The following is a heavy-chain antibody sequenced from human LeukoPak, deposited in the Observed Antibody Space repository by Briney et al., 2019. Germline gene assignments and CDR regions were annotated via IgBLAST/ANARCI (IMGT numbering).Heavy chain of an antibody. J-gene: IGHJ4*02. V-gene: IGHV1-18*04. CDR3: ARAPGYSSGWPGSYCFDY. Sequence: ASVKVSCKASGYTFTSYGISWVRQAPGQGLEWMGWISAYNGNTNYAQKLQGRVTMTTDTSTSTAYMELRSLRSDDTAVYYCARAPGYSSGWPGSYCFDYWGQGTLVTVSS. CDR2: ISAYNGNT. CDR1: GYTFTSYG. D-gene: IGHD6-19*01.